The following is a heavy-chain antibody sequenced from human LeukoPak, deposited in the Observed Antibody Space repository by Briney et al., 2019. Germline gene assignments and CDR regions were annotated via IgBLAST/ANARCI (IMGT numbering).Heavy chain of an antibody. D-gene: IGHD6-19*01. CDR3: ARPIAVAGFDY. J-gene: IGHJ4*02. CDR2: ISAYNGNT. Sequence: ASVKVSCKASGYTFSLYGINWVRQAPGQGLEWMGWISAYNGNTNYAQNFQGRVTMTTDAFTNTAYMELRSLRYDDTAVYFCARPIAVAGFDYWGQGTLVTVSS. CDR1: GYTFSLYG. V-gene: IGHV1-18*01.